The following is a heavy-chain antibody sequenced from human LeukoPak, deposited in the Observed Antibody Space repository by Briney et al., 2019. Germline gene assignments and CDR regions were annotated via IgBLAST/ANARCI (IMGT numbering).Heavy chain of an antibody. J-gene: IGHJ4*02. CDR1: GFTFSSYG. D-gene: IGHD6-19*01. Sequence: PGGSLSLSCAASGFTFSSYGMHWVRQAPGKGLEWVAVISYDGSNKYYADSVKGRFTISRDNSKNTLYLQMNSLRAEDTAVYYCAKDGQWLVLSYFDYWGQGTLVTVSS. V-gene: IGHV3-30*18. CDR2: ISYDGSNK. CDR3: AKDGQWLVLSYFDY.